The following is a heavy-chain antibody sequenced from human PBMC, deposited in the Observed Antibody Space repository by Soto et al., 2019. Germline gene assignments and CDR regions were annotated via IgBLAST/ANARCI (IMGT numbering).Heavy chain of an antibody. V-gene: IGHV4-34*01. Sequence: SETLALTCADYGGSFSGYYWSWIRQPPGKGLEWIGEINDSGSTNYNPSLKSRVTISVDTSKNQFSLKLSSVTAADTAVYYCARGRRERRNYDFWSGYQPLYYYDYGMDVWGQGTAVTVSS. CDR2: INDSGST. D-gene: IGHD3-3*01. CDR3: ARGRRERRNYDFWSGYQPLYYYDYGMDV. J-gene: IGHJ6*02. CDR1: GGSFSGYY.